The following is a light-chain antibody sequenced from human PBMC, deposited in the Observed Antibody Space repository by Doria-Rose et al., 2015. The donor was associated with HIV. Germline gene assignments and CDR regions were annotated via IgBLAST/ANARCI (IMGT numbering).Light chain of an antibody. CDR1: QSFSSTY. J-gene: IGKJ1*01. Sequence: TQSPGTLSLSPGERATLSCRASQSFSSTYLAWYQQKPGQAPSLLIYDGSTRATGIPGRSSASGSGTDFTLTTNRLEPEDFALYYCHQYGTSRTFGQGTKVEI. CDR3: HQYGTSRT. V-gene: IGKV3-20*01. CDR2: DGS.